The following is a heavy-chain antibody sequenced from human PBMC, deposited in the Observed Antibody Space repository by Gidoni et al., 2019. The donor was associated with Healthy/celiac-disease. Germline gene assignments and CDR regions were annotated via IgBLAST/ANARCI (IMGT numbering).Heavy chain of an antibody. CDR3: ARDEVQSTVTSGLLFDY. CDR1: GYTFTSYG. J-gene: IGHJ4*02. D-gene: IGHD4-17*01. Sequence: QVQLVQSGAEVKKPGASVKVYCKASGYTFTSYGISWVRQAPGQGREWMGWISAYNGNTNYAQKLQGRVTMTTDTSTSTAYMELRSLRSDDTAVYYCARDEVQSTVTSGLLFDYWGQGTLVTVSS. V-gene: IGHV1-18*01. CDR2: ISAYNGNT.